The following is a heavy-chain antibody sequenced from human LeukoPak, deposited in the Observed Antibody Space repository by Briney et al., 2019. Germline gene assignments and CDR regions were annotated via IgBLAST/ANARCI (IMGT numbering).Heavy chain of an antibody. CDR2: MDPNSGNT. CDR1: GYTFTSYD. V-gene: IGHV1-8*01. D-gene: IGHD3-22*01. J-gene: IGHJ4*02. Sequence: GASVKVSCKASGYTFTSYDINWVRQATGQGLEWMGWMDPNSGNTGYAQKFQGRVTMTRNTSISTAYMELSSLRSEDTAVYHCARGHSLLSYYYDSSGPFDYWGQGTLVTVSS. CDR3: ARGHSLLSYYYDSSGPFDY.